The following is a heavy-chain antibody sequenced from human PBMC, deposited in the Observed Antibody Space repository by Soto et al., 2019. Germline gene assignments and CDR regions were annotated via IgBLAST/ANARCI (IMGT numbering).Heavy chain of an antibody. Sequence: QVQLVQSGAEVKKPGSSVKVSCKASGGTFSSYAISWVRQAPGQGLEWMGGIIPIFGTADYAQKFQGRVTITADESTSTAYMEMSSLRSEDTAVYYCALHYGSGSNYDYYGMDVWGQGTTVTVSS. J-gene: IGHJ6*02. D-gene: IGHD3-10*01. CDR2: IIPIFGTA. V-gene: IGHV1-69*12. CDR1: GGTFSSYA. CDR3: ALHYGSGSNYDYYGMDV.